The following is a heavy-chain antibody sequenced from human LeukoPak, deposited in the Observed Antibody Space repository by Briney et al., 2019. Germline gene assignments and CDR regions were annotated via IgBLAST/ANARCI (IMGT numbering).Heavy chain of an antibody. CDR1: GGTFSSYA. J-gene: IGHJ3*02. Sequence: SVKVSCKASGGTFSSYAISWVRQAPGQGLGWMGRIIPIFGTANYTQKLQGRVTITTEESTSTAYIGLSSVRSEDTAVYYCEREYCSGGSCYSCAFDIWGQGTMVTVSS. CDR3: EREYCSGGSCYSCAFDI. CDR2: IIPIFGTA. D-gene: IGHD2-15*01. V-gene: IGHV1-69*05.